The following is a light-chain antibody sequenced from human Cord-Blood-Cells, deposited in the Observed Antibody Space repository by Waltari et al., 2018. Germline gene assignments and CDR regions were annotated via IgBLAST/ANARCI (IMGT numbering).Light chain of an antibody. Sequence: QSALTQPASVSGSPGQSITISCTGTSSDVGSYNLVSWYQQHPGKAPNLMIYEGSKRPSGVSNRFSGSKSGNTASLTTSGLQAEDEADYYCCSYAGSSTVGFGGGTKLTVL. J-gene: IGLJ2*01. CDR1: SSDVGSYNL. CDR2: EGS. CDR3: CSYAGSSTVG. V-gene: IGLV2-23*01.